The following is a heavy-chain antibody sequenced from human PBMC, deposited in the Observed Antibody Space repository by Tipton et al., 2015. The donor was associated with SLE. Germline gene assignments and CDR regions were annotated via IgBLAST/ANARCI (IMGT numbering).Heavy chain of an antibody. J-gene: IGHJ4*02. D-gene: IGHD3-16*01. CDR3: ASAVASGGSHIYYYDS. CDR2: IIPMFGAR. V-gene: IGHV1-69*01. CDR1: GGTFSSSA. Sequence: QVQLVQSGAEVKKPGSSVKASCKASGGTFSSSAISWVRQAPGQGLEWMGGIIPMFGARTYAQKFQSRVTLTAEESTSTAFMELTSLTSEDTAVYFCASAVASGGSHIYYYDSWGQGTLVTVSS.